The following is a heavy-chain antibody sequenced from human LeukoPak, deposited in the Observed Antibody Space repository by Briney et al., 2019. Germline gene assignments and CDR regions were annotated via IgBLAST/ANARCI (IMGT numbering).Heavy chain of an antibody. J-gene: IGHJ4*02. Sequence: PSETLSLTCAVYGGSFSAYYWSWIRQPPGKGLEWIGYIHNSVTNSKPSLKSRVTISVDTSKNQSSLKLSSVTAADTAVYYCARYGGYYFDYWGQGTLVTVSS. CDR2: IHNSVT. V-gene: IGHV4-59*08. D-gene: IGHD3-16*01. CDR1: GGSFSAYY. CDR3: ARYGGYYFDY.